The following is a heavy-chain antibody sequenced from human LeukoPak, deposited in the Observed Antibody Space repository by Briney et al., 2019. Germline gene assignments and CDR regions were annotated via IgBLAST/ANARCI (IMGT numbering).Heavy chain of an antibody. D-gene: IGHD3-16*01. Sequence: PGGSLRLSCAASGPSLSNYGIHWVRQAPGKGLEWVAFISYDETDKYYADSVKGRFTISRDNAKNTLSLQMNSLRAEDTAVYYCARGRGTSSMHPRSSRLDYWGQGTLVTVSS. CDR3: ARGRGTSSMHPRSSRLDY. CDR1: GPSLSNYG. V-gene: IGHV3-30*03. CDR2: ISYDETDK. J-gene: IGHJ4*02.